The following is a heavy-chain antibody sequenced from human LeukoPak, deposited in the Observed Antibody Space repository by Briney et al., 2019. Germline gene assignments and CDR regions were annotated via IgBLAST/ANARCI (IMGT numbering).Heavy chain of an antibody. CDR1: GFTFSSYA. CDR3: AKMDWNDHYFDF. Sequence: GGSLRLSSAASGFTFSSYAMSWVRQAPGKGLEWVSGISGSGGNTYYADSVKGRFTISRDNSKNTLYLQMNTLRAEDTAVYYCAKMDWNDHYFDFWGQGTLVTVSS. J-gene: IGHJ4*02. D-gene: IGHD1-1*01. V-gene: IGHV3-23*01. CDR2: ISGSGGNT.